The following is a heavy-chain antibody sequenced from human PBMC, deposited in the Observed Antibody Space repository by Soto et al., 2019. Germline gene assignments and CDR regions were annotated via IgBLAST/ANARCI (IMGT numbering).Heavy chain of an antibody. V-gene: IGHV3-33*01. CDR3: ARVLGYSSGWYAVGLDY. CDR1: GFTFSSYG. CDR2: IWYDGSNK. J-gene: IGHJ4*02. D-gene: IGHD6-19*01. Sequence: QVQLVESGGGVVQPGRSLRLSCAASGFTFSSYGMHWVRQAPGKGLEGVAVIWYDGSNKYYADSVKGRFTISRDNSKNTLYLQMNSLRAEDTAVYYCARVLGYSSGWYAVGLDYWGQGTLVTVSS.